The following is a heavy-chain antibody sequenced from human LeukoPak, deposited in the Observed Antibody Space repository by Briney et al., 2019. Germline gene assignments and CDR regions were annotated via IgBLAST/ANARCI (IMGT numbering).Heavy chain of an antibody. CDR2: ISYDGSNK. J-gene: IGHJ4*02. V-gene: IGHV3-30-3*01. D-gene: IGHD4-17*01. Sequence: GGSLRLSCAASGFTFSSYAMHWVRQAPGKGLEWVAVISYDGSNKYYADSVKGRFTISRDNSKNTLYLRMNSLRAEDTAVYYCARDSPYGDYVGYFDYWGQGTLVTVSS. CDR1: GFTFSSYA. CDR3: ARDSPYGDYVGYFDY.